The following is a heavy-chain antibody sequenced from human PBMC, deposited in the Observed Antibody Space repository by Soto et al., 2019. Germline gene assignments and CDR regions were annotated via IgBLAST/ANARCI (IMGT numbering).Heavy chain of an antibody. V-gene: IGHV3-53*04. CDR3: ARGQSAGYSGCDWDPEPNYYGIDV. CDR1: GFTVSSNY. J-gene: IGHJ6*02. Sequence: EVQLVESGGGLVQPGGSLRLSCAASGFTVSSNYMSWVRQAPGKGLEWVSVIYSGGSTYYADSVKGRFTISRHNSKNTLSLQMSSLRAEETAVYYCARGQSAGYSGCDWDPEPNYYGIDVWGQGTTVTVS. CDR2: IYSGGST. D-gene: IGHD5-12*01.